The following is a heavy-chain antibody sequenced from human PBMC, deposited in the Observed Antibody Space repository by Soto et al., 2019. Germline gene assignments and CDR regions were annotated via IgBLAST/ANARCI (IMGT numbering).Heavy chain of an antibody. CDR2: INPSGGST. Sequence: ASVKVSCKASGYTFTSYYMHWARQAPGQGLEWMGIINPSGGSTSYAQKFQGRVTMTRDTSTSTVYMELSSLRSEDTAVYYCARDVWDGYGSRGYYTYYYYGMDVWGQGTTVTVS. CDR3: ARDVWDGYGSRGYYTYYYYGMDV. D-gene: IGHD3-10*01. V-gene: IGHV1-46*01. CDR1: GYTFTSYY. J-gene: IGHJ6*02.